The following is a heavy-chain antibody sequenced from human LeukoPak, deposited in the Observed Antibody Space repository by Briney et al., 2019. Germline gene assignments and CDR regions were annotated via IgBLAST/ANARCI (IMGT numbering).Heavy chain of an antibody. CDR2: IFHSGST. D-gene: IGHD6-6*01. CDR3: ARDLRPYSTSSADY. V-gene: IGHV4-38-2*02. CDR1: GGSITSYY. J-gene: IGHJ4*02. Sequence: PSETLSLTCTVSGGSITSYYWGWIRQPPGKGLEWIGSIFHSGSTYYNPSLKSRITISVDTSENQFSLRLSSVTAADTAVYYCARDLRPYSTSSADYWGQGTLVTVSS.